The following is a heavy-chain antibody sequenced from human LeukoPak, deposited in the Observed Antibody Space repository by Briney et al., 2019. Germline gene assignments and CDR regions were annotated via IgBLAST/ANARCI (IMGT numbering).Heavy chain of an antibody. CDR3: ARDGHCNGGGCWNAFDI. CDR2: VEDTGST. Sequence: SETLSLTCTVSGGSINNYYWSWIRQPPGKGLEWIGYVEDTGSTKYNPSLESRVTTSLDTSKTQFSLKLTSVTAADTAVYYCARDGHCNGGGCWNAFDIWGQGTMVTVSS. CDR1: GGSINNYY. D-gene: IGHD2-15*01. J-gene: IGHJ3*02. V-gene: IGHV4-59*01.